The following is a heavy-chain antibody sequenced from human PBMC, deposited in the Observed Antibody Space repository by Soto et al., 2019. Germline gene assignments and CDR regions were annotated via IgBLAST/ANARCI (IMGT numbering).Heavy chain of an antibody. CDR3: ARESEDLTSNFDY. CDR1: GFTFTRYS. V-gene: IGHV3-21*06. CDR2: ISSTTNYI. J-gene: IGHJ4*01. Sequence: GGSLRLSCAASGFTFTRYSMNWVRQAPGKGLEWVSSISSTTNYIYYGDSMKGRFTISRDNAKNSLYLEMNSLRAEDTAVYYCARESEDLTSNFDYWGQGTLVTVSS.